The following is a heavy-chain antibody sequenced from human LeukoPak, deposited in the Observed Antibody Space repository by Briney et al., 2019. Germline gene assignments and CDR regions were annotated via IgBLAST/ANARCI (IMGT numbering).Heavy chain of an antibody. J-gene: IGHJ4*02. CDR3: AKDRVAGSDDFDC. V-gene: IGHV3-30*02. CDR1: GFTFSNYG. Sequence: GGSLRLSCAASGFTFSNYGMHWVRQAPGKVLEWVAFIQYDGSNKYYADSVSGRFTISRDNSKRTRYLQMNSRRTESTAVYYCAKDRVAGSDDFDCWGQGTLVSVSS. CDR2: IQYDGSNK. D-gene: IGHD6-13*01.